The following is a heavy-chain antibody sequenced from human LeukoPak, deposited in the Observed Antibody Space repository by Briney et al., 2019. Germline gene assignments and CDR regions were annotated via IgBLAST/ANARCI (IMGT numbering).Heavy chain of an antibody. CDR2: IIPIFGTA. V-gene: IGHV1-69*13. CDR3: ARDGRADYYDSSGYYKPDYYYYYMDV. D-gene: IGHD3-22*01. J-gene: IGHJ6*03. Sequence: ASVKVSCKASGGTFSSYAISWVRQAPGQGLEWMGGIIPIFGTANYAQKFQGRVTITADESTSTAYMELSSLRSEDTAVYYCARDGRADYYDSSGYYKPDYYYYYMDVWGKGTTVTISS. CDR1: GGTFSSYA.